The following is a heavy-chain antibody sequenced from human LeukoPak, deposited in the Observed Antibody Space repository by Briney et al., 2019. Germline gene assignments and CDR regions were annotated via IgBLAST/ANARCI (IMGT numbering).Heavy chain of an antibody. D-gene: IGHD3-10*01. Sequence: GGSLRLSCAASGFTFSSYAMSWVRQAPGKGLEWVSAISGSGGSTYYADSVKGRFTISRDNSKNTLYLKMNSLRAEDTAVYYCAKSGGGTYYYGSGIYAVAFDIWGQGTMVTVSS. J-gene: IGHJ3*02. CDR3: AKSGGGTYYYGSGIYAVAFDI. CDR2: ISGSGGST. CDR1: GFTFSSYA. V-gene: IGHV3-23*01.